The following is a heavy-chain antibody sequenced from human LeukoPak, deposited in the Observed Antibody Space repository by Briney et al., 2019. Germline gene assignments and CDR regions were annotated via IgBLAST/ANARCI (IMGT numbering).Heavy chain of an antibody. J-gene: IGHJ4*02. CDR3: ARAPGGDGYNYGYFSY. CDR2: IYYSGST. CDR1: GGSISSGDYY. D-gene: IGHD5-24*01. V-gene: IGHV4-30-4*08. Sequence: SETLSLTCTVSGGSISSGDYYWSWIRQPPGKGLEWIGYIYYSGSTYYNPSLKSRVTISLDTSKNQFSLKLSSVTAADTAVYYCARAPGGDGYNYGYFSYWGQGTLVTVSS.